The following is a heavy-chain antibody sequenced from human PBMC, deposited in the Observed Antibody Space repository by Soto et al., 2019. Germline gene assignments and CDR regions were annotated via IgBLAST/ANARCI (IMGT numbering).Heavy chain of an antibody. J-gene: IGHJ4*02. CDR3: VRAPQYGSAGYYYNF. CDR1: GYTFSNYY. CDR2: INPSGGGT. Sequence: QVHLVQSGAEVKRPGVSVKVSCKASGYTFSNYYMHWVRQVPGHGLEWMGIINPSGGGTTYAQRFRGRLTVTRDTSTSTVYMELSRLRSDDTAIYFCVRAPQYGSAGYYYNFWGQGTLVTVSS. D-gene: IGHD3-10*01. V-gene: IGHV1-46*01.